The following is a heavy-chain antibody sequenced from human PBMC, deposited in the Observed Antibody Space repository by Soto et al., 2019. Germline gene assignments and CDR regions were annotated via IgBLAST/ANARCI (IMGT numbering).Heavy chain of an antibody. V-gene: IGHV5-10-1*01. CDR2: IDPSDSYT. D-gene: IGHD5-18*01. J-gene: IGHJ4*02. Sequence: GESLKSSCKGSGYSFTIYCISWVLQMPGKGLEWMGRIDPSDSYTNYSPSFQGHVTISADKSISTAYLQWSSLKASDTAMYYCARQKHNVDTVDFDYWGQGTLVTVSS. CDR1: GYSFTIYC. CDR3: ARQKHNVDTVDFDY.